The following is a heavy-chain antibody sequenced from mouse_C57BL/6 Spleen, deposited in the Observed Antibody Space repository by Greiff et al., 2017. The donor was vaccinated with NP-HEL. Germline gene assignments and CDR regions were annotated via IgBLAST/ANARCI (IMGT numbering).Heavy chain of an antibody. V-gene: IGHV5-4*01. Sequence: EGKRGEDGGGLVKPGGSLKLSCAASGFTFSSYAMSWVRQTPEKRLEWVATISDGGSYTYYPDNVKGRFTISRDNAKNNLYLQMSHLKSEDTAMYYCAREGTFFDYWGQGTTLTVSS. D-gene: IGHD3-3*01. CDR1: GFTFSSYA. J-gene: IGHJ2*01. CDR2: ISDGGSYT. CDR3: AREGTFFDY.